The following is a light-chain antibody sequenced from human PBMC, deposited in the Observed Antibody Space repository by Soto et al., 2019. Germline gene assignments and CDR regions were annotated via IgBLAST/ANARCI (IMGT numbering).Light chain of an antibody. CDR1: VLAKKY. CDR3: YSAADNNVV. CDR2: KDS. Sequence: SYELTQPSSVSVSPGQTAGITCSGDVLAKKYARWFQLKPGQAPVVVIYKDSERPSGIPERFSGSSSGTTVTLTISGAQVEDEADYYCYSAADNNVVFGGGTKLTVL. J-gene: IGLJ2*01. V-gene: IGLV3-27*01.